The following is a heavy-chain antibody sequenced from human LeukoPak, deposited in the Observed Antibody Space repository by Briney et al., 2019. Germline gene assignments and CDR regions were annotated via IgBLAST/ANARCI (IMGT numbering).Heavy chain of an antibody. D-gene: IGHD5-12*01. V-gene: IGHV1-2*02. CDR2: TDPYTRHT. Sequence: GASVQVFCKDSGYTFVSYYLHWVRQAPGQGLGWMAWTDPYTRHTHDAQTFQGRITVTRDTSVSTTYMELSLLTCYDTARYYCAREYSSSEHWGQGTPVTVSS. CDR3: AREYSSSEH. CDR1: GYTFVSYY. J-gene: IGHJ4*02.